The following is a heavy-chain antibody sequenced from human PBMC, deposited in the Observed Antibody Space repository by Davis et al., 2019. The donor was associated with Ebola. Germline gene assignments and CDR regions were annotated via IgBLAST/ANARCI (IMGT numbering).Heavy chain of an antibody. CDR2: ISWNSGSI. CDR3: AKDIDPYCSSTSCSYGMDV. V-gene: IGHV3-9*01. J-gene: IGHJ6*02. Sequence: SLKISCAASGFTFDDYAMHWVRQAPGKGLEWVSGISWNSGSIGYADSVKGRFTISRDNTKNSLYLQMNSLRAEDTALYYCAKDIDPYCSSTSCSYGMDVWGQGTTVTVSS. CDR1: GFTFDDYA. D-gene: IGHD2-2*01.